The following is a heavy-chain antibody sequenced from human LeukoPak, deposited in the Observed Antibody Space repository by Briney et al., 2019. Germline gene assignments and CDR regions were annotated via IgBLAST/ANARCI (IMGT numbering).Heavy chain of an antibody. CDR3: ARDYKSPDFWSGYPPYHHDH. V-gene: IGHV3-7*01. CDR2: IKQDGSET. D-gene: IGHD3-3*01. Sequence: GGSLRLSCAASGFIFGNYWMGWVRQAPGKGLEWVAYIKQDGSETYYVDSVKGRFTISRHNAESSLYLQMNSLRAEDTAVYYCARDYKSPDFWSGYPPYHHDHWGQGTLVTVSS. CDR1: GFIFGNYW. J-gene: IGHJ4*02.